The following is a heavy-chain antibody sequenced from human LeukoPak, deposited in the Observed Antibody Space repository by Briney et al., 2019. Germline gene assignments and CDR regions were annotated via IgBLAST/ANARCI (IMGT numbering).Heavy chain of an antibody. V-gene: IGHV4-59*01. D-gene: IGHD3-3*01. CDR1: GSSIRDCY. CDR3: AREPGVNDFWSSGPLDPRSWLDP. CDR2: IHYSGNT. J-gene: IGHJ5*02. Sequence: PSETLSLTCTVSGSSIRDCYWSWIRQAPGKGLEWIGYIHYSGNTKYNPSLKSRVIISLDTSKNQLSLKVTSVTAADTAVYYCAREPGVNDFWSSGPLDPRSWLDPWGKGTLVTVSS.